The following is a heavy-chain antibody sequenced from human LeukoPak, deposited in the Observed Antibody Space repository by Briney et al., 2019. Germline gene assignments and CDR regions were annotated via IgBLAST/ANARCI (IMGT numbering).Heavy chain of an antibody. CDR2: ISSSGSTI. V-gene: IGHV3-48*03. Sequence: GGSLRLSCAASGFTFSSYEMNWVRQAPGKGLEWVSYISSSGSTIYYADSVKGRFTISRDNAKNSLYLQMNSLRAEDTAVYYCAREGQWLTNWYFDLWGRGTLVTVSS. CDR1: GFTFSSYE. J-gene: IGHJ2*01. CDR3: AREGQWLTNWYFDL. D-gene: IGHD6-19*01.